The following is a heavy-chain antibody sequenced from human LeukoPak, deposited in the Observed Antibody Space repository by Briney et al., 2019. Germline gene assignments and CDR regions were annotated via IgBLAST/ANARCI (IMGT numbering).Heavy chain of an antibody. D-gene: IGHD4-23*01. V-gene: IGHV1-24*01. J-gene: IGHJ4*02. CDR2: FDPEDGET. Sequence: GASVKVSCKASGYTFTSYGISWVRQAPGQGLEWMGGFDPEDGETIYAQKFQGRVTMTEDTSTDTAYTELSSLRSEDTAVYYCAEYGGNSRTFGYWGQGTLVTVSS. CDR3: AEYGGNSRTFGY. CDR1: GYTFTSYG.